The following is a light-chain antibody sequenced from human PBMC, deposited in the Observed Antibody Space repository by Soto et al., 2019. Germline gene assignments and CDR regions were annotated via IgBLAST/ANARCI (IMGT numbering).Light chain of an antibody. J-gene: IGLJ2*01. CDR3: SSYAGSNNYVV. CDR1: SGDVGGYNY. CDR2: EVS. V-gene: IGLV2-8*01. Sequence: QSVLTQPPSASGSPRQSVTISCTGTSGDVGGYNYVSWYQQHPGKAPKLMIYEVSKRPSGVPDRFSGSKSGNTASLAVSGLQAEDEADYYCSSYAGSNNYVVFGGGTKLTVL.